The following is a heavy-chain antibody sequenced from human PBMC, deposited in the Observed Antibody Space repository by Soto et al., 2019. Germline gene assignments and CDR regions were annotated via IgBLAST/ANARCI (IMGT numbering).Heavy chain of an antibody. CDR3: ARRVQPSGSYDY. Sequence: EVQLAESGGGLIQHGGSLRLSCAASGFAVSSNYMTWVRQAPGKGLELVSVIYSAGSPFYADSVKGRFTISRDNSKNTVYLQMNSLRVDDTAVYFCARRVQPSGSYDYWGQGTLVTVSS. CDR2: IYSAGSP. V-gene: IGHV3-53*01. J-gene: IGHJ4*02. CDR1: GFAVSSNY. D-gene: IGHD3-10*01.